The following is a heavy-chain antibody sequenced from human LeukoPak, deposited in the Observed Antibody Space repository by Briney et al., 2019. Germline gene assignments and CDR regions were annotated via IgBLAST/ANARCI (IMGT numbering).Heavy chain of an antibody. CDR2: IMRDGSEI. CDR1: GFTFSIYW. V-gene: IGHV3-7*01. J-gene: IGHJ3*02. CDR3: SRDAVENVWWSYRSDAFDI. D-gene: IGHD3-16*02. Sequence: GGSLRLSCAASGFTFSIYWMNWVSQPPGKGLEWVANIMRDGSEIYYVDSVKGRFTISRDNAKNSLYLQMNSLRAEDTSVSISSRDAVENVWWSYRSDAFDIWGQGTMVTVSS.